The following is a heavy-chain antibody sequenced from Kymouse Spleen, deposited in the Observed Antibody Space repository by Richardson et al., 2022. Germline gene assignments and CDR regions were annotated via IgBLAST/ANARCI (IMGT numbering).Heavy chain of an antibody. V-gene: IGHV4-34*01. J-gene: IGHJ4*02. CDR3: ARVGYCSGGSCGFDY. CDR1: GGSFSGYY. D-gene: IGHD2-15*01. CDR2: INHSGST. Sequence: QVQLQQWGAGLLKPSETLSLTCAVYGGSFSGYYWSWIRQPPGKGLEWIGEINHSGSTNYNPSLKSRVTISVDTSKNQFSLKLSSVTAADTAVYYCARVGYCSGGSCGFDYWGQGTLVTVSS.